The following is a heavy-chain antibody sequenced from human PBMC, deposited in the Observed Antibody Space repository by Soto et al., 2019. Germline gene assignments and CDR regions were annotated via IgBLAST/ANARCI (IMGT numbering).Heavy chain of an antibody. CDR1: GFTFDDYG. CDR2: IYYSGST. J-gene: IGHJ3*02. D-gene: IGHD3-10*01. V-gene: IGHV4-59*01. CDR3: ARVWGGAFDI. Sequence: GSLRLSCAASGFTFDDYGMSWVRQAPGKGLEWIGYIYYSGSTNYNPSLKSRVTISVDTSKNQFSLKLSSVTAADTAVYYCARVWGGAFDIWGQGTMVTVSS.